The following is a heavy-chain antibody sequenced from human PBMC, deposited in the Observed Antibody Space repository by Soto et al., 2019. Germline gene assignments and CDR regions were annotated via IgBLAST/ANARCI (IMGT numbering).Heavy chain of an antibody. Sequence: SETLCLTCTVFGGSIGGYDWSWIRQPPGKGLEWIGYIYYSGSINYNPSLKSRVTISVDTSKNQFSLKLSSVTAADTAVYYCARSRVGSYYYDYSRYFFDYWGQGTLVTVSS. J-gene: IGHJ4*02. D-gene: IGHD3-22*01. V-gene: IGHV4-59*01. CDR3: ARSRVGSYYYDYSRYFFDY. CDR1: GGSIGGYD. CDR2: IYYSGSI.